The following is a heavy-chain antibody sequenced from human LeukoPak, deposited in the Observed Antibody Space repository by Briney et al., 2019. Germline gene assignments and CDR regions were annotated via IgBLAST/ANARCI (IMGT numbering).Heavy chain of an antibody. Sequence: ASVKVSCKASGYTFTSYYMHWVRQAPGQGLEWMGIINPSGGSTSYAQKFQGRVTMTRDTSTSTVYMELSSLRSEDTAVYYCASTIGTTKGYFQHWGQGTLVTVSS. CDR2: INPSGGST. V-gene: IGHV1-46*01. J-gene: IGHJ1*01. CDR1: GYTFTSYY. CDR3: ASTIGTTKGYFQH. D-gene: IGHD1-7*01.